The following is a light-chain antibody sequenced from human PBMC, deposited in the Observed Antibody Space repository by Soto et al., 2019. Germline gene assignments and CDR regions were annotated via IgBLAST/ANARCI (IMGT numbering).Light chain of an antibody. CDR3: SSFTRTSALV. CDR1: SSDVGGYNY. Sequence: QSVLTQPASVSGSPGQSITFSCTGTSSDVGGYNYVSWYQQYPGKVPKLMIYGVNNRPSGVSNRFSGSKSGNTASLTISGLQAEDEADYYCSSFTRTSALVFGPGTKLTVL. CDR2: GVN. V-gene: IGLV2-14*01. J-gene: IGLJ1*01.